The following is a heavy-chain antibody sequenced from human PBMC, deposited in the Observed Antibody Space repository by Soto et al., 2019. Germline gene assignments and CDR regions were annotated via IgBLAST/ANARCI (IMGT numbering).Heavy chain of an antibody. CDR1: GFTSSMYS. Sequence: VGSLRLSCEVSGFTSSMYSMSWVRQSPGKGLEWVAKIPQDGVDGHYADSVKGRFIISRDNDKNSLHLQLNNLRAEDTAVYYCARDHLILPAHDFFYGSDVWGRGATVTVSS. D-gene: IGHD2-21*02. CDR3: ARDHLILPAHDFFYGSDV. V-gene: IGHV3-7*03. J-gene: IGHJ6*02. CDR2: IPQDGVDG.